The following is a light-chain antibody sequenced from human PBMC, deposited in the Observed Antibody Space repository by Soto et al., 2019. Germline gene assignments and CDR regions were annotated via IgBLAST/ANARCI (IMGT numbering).Light chain of an antibody. V-gene: IGKV3-20*01. CDR3: QQYGRSPPT. J-gene: IGKJ1*01. CDR1: QSVSSNY. CDR2: RAS. Sequence: EIVLTQSPGTLSLSPGERATLSCRASQSVSSNYLAWYQQKPGQAPKVLIYRASSRATGIPDRFSGSGSGTDFTLTISRLEPEDYAVYYCQQYGRSPPTFGQGTKVDIK.